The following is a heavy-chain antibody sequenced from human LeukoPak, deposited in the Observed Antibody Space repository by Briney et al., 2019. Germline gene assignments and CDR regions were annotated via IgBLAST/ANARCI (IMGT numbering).Heavy chain of an antibody. CDR2: TYYRSKWYY. D-gene: IGHD6-19*01. J-gene: IGHJ4*02. CDR3: ARAGMVVAGPPLSYLDY. Sequence: SQTLSLTCAISGDSVSSNSAAWNWIRQSPSRGLEWLGRTYYRSKWYYDYAVSVKSRITINPDTSKNQFSLQLNSVTPEDTALCYCARAGMVVAGPPLSYLDYWDQGTQVTVSS. CDR1: GDSVSSNSAA. V-gene: IGHV6-1*01.